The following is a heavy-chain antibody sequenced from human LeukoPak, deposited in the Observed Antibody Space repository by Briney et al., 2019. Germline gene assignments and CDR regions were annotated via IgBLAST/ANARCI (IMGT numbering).Heavy chain of an antibody. CDR3: ARLSTAAADSDY. CDR2: IKQDGSEK. J-gene: IGHJ4*02. D-gene: IGHD6-25*01. V-gene: IGHV3-7*01. CDR1: GFTFSSYW. Sequence: GGSLRLSCVASGFTFSSYWMSWVRQAPGKGLEWVANIKQDGSEKYYVDSVKGRFTISRDNAKNSLFLQMNSLRAEGTAVYYCARLSTAAADSDYWGRGTLVTVSS.